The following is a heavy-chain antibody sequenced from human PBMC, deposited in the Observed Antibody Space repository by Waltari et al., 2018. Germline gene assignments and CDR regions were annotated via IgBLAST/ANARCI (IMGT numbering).Heavy chain of an antibody. V-gene: IGHV4-59*01. J-gene: IGHJ6*02. CDR1: GGSISSYY. CDR2: IYYSGST. CDR3: AKDGYYYGSGSFPTCSMDV. Sequence: QVQLKESGPGLVKPSETLSLTCTVPGGSISSYYWSWIRKPPGKGLECIGYIYYSGSTNYNPSLKSRVTISVDTSKNQFSLKLSSVTAADTAVYYCAKDGYYYGSGSFPTCSMDVWGQGTTVTVSS. D-gene: IGHD3-10*01.